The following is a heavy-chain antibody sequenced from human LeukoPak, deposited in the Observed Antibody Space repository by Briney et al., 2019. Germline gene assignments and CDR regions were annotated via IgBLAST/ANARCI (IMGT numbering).Heavy chain of an antibody. Sequence: SETLSLTCAVYGGSFSGYYWSWIRQPPGKGLEWIGEINHSGSTNYNPSLKSRVTISVDTSKNQFSLKLSSVTAADTAVYYCARMSSAVEMATSHYFDYWGQGTLVTVSS. J-gene: IGHJ4*02. V-gene: IGHV4-34*01. CDR3: ARMSSAVEMATSHYFDY. CDR1: GGSFSGYY. CDR2: INHSGST. D-gene: IGHD5-24*01.